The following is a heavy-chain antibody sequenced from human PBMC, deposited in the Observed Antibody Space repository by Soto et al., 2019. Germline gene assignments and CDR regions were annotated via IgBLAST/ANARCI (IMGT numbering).Heavy chain of an antibody. J-gene: IGHJ6*02. CDR3: ARAPRYSSSWYSNYYYYYGMDV. D-gene: IGHD6-13*01. Sequence: SETLSLTCTVSGGSISSGDYYWSWIRQPPGKGLEWIGYIYYSGSTYYNPSLKSRVTISVDTSKNQFSLKLSSVTAADTAVYYCARAPRYSSSWYSNYYYYYGMDVWGQGTLVTVSS. CDR2: IYYSGST. CDR1: GGSISSGDYY. V-gene: IGHV4-30-4*01.